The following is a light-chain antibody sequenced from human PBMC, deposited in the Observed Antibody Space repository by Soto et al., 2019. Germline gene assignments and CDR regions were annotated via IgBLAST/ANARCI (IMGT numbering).Light chain of an antibody. CDR2: DVS. V-gene: IGLV2-14*03. CDR3: SSYTTSNTRQIV. J-gene: IGLJ1*01. Sequence: QSALTQPASVSGSPGQSINISCTGTSSDVGGYNYVSWYQHHPGKAPKLIIYDVSNRPSGVSNPFSGSKSGNTASLTISGLQPEDEAGYYCSSYTTSNTRQIVFGTGTKLTVL. CDR1: SSDVGGYNY.